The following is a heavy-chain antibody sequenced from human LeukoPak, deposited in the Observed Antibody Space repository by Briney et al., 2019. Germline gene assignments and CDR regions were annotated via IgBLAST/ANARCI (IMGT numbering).Heavy chain of an antibody. CDR1: GFTFSNAW. Sequence: GGSLRLSCAASGFTFSNAWMSWVRQAPGKGLEWVGRIKSKTDGGTTDYAAPVKGRFTISRDDSKNTLYLQMNSLKTEDTAVYYCTTGPIVVVISSVPGYWGQGTLVTVSS. V-gene: IGHV3-15*01. CDR3: TTGPIVVVISSVPGY. D-gene: IGHD3-22*01. CDR2: IKSKTDGGTT. J-gene: IGHJ4*02.